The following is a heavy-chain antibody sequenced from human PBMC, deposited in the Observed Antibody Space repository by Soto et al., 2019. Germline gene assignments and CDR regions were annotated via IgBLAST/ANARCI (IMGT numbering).Heavy chain of an antibody. CDR3: ARETVAFDI. Sequence: GGSLRLSCAASGFTFGDYAMYWVRQAPGKGLEWVTVIWYDGSNKYYADSVKGRFTISRDNSKNTLSLQMNSLRAEDTAVYYCARETVAFDIWGQGTMVTVSS. CDR2: IWYDGSNK. CDR1: GFTFGDYA. V-gene: IGHV3-33*01. D-gene: IGHD2-21*02. J-gene: IGHJ3*02.